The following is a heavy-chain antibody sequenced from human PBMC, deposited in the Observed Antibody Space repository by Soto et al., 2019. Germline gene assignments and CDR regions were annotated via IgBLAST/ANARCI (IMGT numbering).Heavy chain of an antibody. D-gene: IGHD6-19*01. V-gene: IGHV1-69*13. CDR3: ARAYSSGWYDYYYGMDV. CDR2: IIPIFGTA. J-gene: IGHJ6*02. CDR1: GGTFGSYA. Sequence: SVKVSCKASGGTFGSYAISWVRQAPGQGLEWMGGIIPIFGTANYAQKFQGRVTITADESTSTAYMELSSLRSEDTAVYYCARAYSSGWYDYYYGMDVWGQGTTVTVSS.